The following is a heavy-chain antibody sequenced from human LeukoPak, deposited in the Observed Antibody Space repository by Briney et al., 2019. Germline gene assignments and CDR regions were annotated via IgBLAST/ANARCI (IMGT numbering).Heavy chain of an antibody. D-gene: IGHD3-10*01. CDR2: ISSSGSTI. Sequence: PGGSLRLSCAASGFTFSSYEMNWVRQAPWKGLEWVSYISSSGSTIYYADSVKGRFTISRDNAKNSLYLQMSSLRAEDTAVYYCARGLSPRINMVRGVRPPFRGVFDYWGQGTLVTVSS. CDR1: GFTFSSYE. V-gene: IGHV3-48*03. J-gene: IGHJ4*02. CDR3: ARGLSPRINMVRGVRPPFRGVFDY.